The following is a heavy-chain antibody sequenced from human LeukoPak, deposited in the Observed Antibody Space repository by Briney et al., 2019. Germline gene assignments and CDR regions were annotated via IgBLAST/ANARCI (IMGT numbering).Heavy chain of an antibody. CDR1: GFTFSLYA. CDR3: TRVGYIDEGIDY. V-gene: IGHV3-7*04. CDR2: IKQDGSKK. Sequence: PGGSLRLSCSASGFTFSLYAMHWVRQAPGKGLEWVANIKQDGSKKSYVDSVKGRFTISRDNAKNSLYLQMNSLRAEDTAIYYCTRVGYIDEGIDYWGQGTLVTVSS. J-gene: IGHJ4*02. D-gene: IGHD5-24*01.